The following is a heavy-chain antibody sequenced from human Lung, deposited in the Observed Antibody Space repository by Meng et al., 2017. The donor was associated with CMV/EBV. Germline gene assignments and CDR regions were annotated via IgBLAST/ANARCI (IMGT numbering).Heavy chain of an antibody. D-gene: IGHD2-15*01. CDR3: VRGALYCNGGSCYKHFDT. Sequence: GESLKISCAASGFTFSSFAMHWVRQAPGKGLEWVAVILYNGFNEYYADSVKGRFTIFRDNSKNTLSLQMKSLRAEDTALYYCVRGALYCNGGSCYKHFDTWGQGKXVTGSS. CDR1: GFTFSSFA. J-gene: IGHJ4*02. CDR2: ILYNGFNE. V-gene: IGHV3-30-3*01.